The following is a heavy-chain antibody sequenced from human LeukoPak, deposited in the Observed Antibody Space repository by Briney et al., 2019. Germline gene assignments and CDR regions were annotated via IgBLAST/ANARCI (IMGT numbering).Heavy chain of an antibody. J-gene: IGHJ6*02. CDR1: GFTFSSYW. CDR2: INQDGTER. D-gene: IGHD6-19*01. CDR3: ARDRRIAVANYGMDV. Sequence: GGSLRLSCAASGFTFSSYWMSWVRQAPGKGLEWVASINQDGTERYYVDPVKGRFTISRDNAKNSLYLQMNSLRAEDTAVYYCARDRRIAVANYGMDVWGQGTTVTVSS. V-gene: IGHV3-7*01.